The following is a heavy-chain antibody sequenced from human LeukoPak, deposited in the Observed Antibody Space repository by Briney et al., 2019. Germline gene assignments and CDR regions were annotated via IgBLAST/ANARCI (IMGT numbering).Heavy chain of an antibody. D-gene: IGHD3-3*01. CDR3: ARDFTIFGVVSRVFDY. CDR1: GGSISSGSYY. Sequence: SETLSLTCTVSGGSISSGSYYWSWIRQPAGKGLEWIGRIYTSGSTYYNPSLKSRVTISVDTSKNQFSLKLSSVTAADTAVYYCARDFTIFGVVSRVFDYWGQGTLVTVSS. V-gene: IGHV4-61*02. CDR2: IYTSGST. J-gene: IGHJ4*02.